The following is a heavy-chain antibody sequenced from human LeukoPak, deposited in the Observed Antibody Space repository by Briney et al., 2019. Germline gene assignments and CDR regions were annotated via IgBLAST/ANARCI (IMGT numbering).Heavy chain of an antibody. CDR3: ARGRTAGGAFDI. D-gene: IGHD4-23*01. CDR2: IIPIFGTA. V-gene: IGHV1-69*13. CDR1: GGTFSSYA. J-gene: IGHJ3*02. Sequence: SVKVSCKASGGTFSSYAISWVRQAPAQGLEWMGGIIPIFGTANYAQKFQGRVTITADESTSTAYMELSSLRSEDTAVYYCARGRTAGGAFDIWGQGTMVTVSS.